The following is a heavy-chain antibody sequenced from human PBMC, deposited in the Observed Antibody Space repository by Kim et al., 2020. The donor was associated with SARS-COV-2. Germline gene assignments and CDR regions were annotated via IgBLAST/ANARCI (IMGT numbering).Heavy chain of an antibody. V-gene: IGHV3-30*07. CDR3: AREREDTYYYDSSGYYDVAY. D-gene: IGHD3-22*01. Sequence: RFTISRDNSKNTLYLQMNSLRAEDTAVYYCAREREDTYYYDSSGYYDVAYWGQGTLVTVSS. J-gene: IGHJ4*02.